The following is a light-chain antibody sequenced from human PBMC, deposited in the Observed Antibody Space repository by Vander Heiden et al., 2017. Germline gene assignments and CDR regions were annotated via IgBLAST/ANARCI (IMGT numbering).Light chain of an antibody. CDR1: RSDVGSYNL. CDR3: CTYAGSSTSWV. V-gene: IGLV2-23*01. CDR2: EGS. Sequence: QSDLTHPASVSGSPGQSITISCTGTRSDVGSYNLVSWYQQHPGKAPKLMIYEGSKRPSGVSNRFSGSKSGNTASLTISGLQAEDEADYYCCTYAGSSTSWVFGGGTKLTVL. J-gene: IGLJ3*02.